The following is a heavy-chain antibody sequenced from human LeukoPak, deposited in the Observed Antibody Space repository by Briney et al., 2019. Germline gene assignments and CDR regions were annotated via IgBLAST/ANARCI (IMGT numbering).Heavy chain of an antibody. V-gene: IGHV5-51*01. CDR3: ARLYTRLTRSIWGYFDP. D-gene: IGHD3-16*01. CDR2: IYPGDSHT. J-gene: IGHJ5*02. CDR1: GYSFVTYW. Sequence: GESLKISCKRSGYSFVTYWIGGVRQMPGKCLDWMGSIYPGDSHTRYSPSFQGQVTISADKSTSTPYLQWNSLKSSDTAIYYCARLYTRLTRSIWGYFDPWGQGTLVTVSS.